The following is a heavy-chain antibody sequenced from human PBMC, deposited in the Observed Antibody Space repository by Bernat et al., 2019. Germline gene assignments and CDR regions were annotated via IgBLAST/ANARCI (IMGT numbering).Heavy chain of an antibody. Sequence: QVQLVQSGAEVKKPGASVKVSCKASGYTFTSYGISWVRQAPGQGLEWMGWISAYNGNINYAQKFQGRVTMTTDTSTSTAYMELRSLRSDDTAVYYCARDRRYYDYIWGSLDYWGQGTLVTVSS. CDR2: ISAYNGNI. D-gene: IGHD3-16*01. V-gene: IGHV1-18*01. CDR3: ARDRRYYDYIWGSLDY. CDR1: GYTFTSYG. J-gene: IGHJ4*02.